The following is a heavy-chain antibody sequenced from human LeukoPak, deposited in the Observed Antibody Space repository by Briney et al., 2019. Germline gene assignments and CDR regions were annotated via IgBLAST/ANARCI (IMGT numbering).Heavy chain of an antibody. Sequence: GGSLRLSCAASGLTFSSYAMSWVRQAPGKGLEWVSAISGSGGSTYYADSVKGRFTISRDNSKNTLYLQMNSLRAEDTAVYYCAKDGYCSSTSCYNDYWGQGTLVTVSS. J-gene: IGHJ4*02. CDR2: ISGSGGST. CDR1: GLTFSSYA. D-gene: IGHD2-2*03. V-gene: IGHV3-23*01. CDR3: AKDGYCSSTSCYNDY.